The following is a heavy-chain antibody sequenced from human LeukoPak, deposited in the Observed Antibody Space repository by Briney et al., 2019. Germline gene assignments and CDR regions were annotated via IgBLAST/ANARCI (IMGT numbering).Heavy chain of an antibody. Sequence: GGSLRLSCAASGFTFSSYAMSWVRQAPGKGLEWVSAISGSGGSTYYADSVKGRFTISRDNSKNTLYPQMNSLRAEDTAVYYCAKDLRSRIAAAGTPYAEYFQHWGQGTLVTVSS. J-gene: IGHJ1*01. V-gene: IGHV3-23*01. D-gene: IGHD6-13*01. CDR2: ISGSGGST. CDR3: AKDLRSRIAAAGTPYAEYFQH. CDR1: GFTFSSYA.